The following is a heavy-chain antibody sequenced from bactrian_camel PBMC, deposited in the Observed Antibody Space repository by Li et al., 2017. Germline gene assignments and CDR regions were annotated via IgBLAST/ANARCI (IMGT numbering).Heavy chain of an antibody. J-gene: IGHJ6*01. CDR3: AKGQESGWTTFAA. D-gene: IGHD1*01. Sequence: VQLVESGGGLVQPGGSLRLSCAASGFTFSTYAMSWVRQAPGKGLEWVSLISSSGGSTLYADSVKGRFTISSDNAKNTLFLRLNSLKTDDSAIYYCAKGQESGWTTFAAWGQGTQVTVS. CDR1: GFTFSTYA. CDR2: ISSSGGST. V-gene: IGHV3S31*01.